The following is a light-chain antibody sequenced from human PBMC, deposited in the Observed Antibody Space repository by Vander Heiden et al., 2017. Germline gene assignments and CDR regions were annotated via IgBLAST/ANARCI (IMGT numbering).Light chain of an antibody. J-gene: IGKJ1*01. V-gene: IGKV1-39*01. CDR3: QQSYSTPRT. Sequence: DVQMTQSPSSLSASFGDRLTITCRASQSISTYLNWYQQKPGKAPKLLIYAASSLQSGVPSRFSGSGSGTDFTLTISSLQPEDFATYYCQQSYSTPRTFGQGTKVEIK. CDR1: QSISTY. CDR2: AAS.